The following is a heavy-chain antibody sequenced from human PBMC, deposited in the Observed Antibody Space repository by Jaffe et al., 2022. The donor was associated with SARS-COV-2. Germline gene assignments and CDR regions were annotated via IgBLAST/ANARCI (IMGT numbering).Heavy chain of an antibody. CDR1: GGSISGYY. CDR2: IYNSGTT. CDR3: ARDSWLQFPDY. D-gene: IGHD5-12*01. Sequence: QVQLQESGPGLVKPSETLSLTCTVSGGSISGYYWSWIRQSPGKGLEWIGCIYNSGTTNYNPSLKSRVTMSVDTSKNQFSLRLSSVTAADTAMYYCARDSWLQFPDYWGQGTLVTVSS. V-gene: IGHV4-59*01. J-gene: IGHJ4*02.